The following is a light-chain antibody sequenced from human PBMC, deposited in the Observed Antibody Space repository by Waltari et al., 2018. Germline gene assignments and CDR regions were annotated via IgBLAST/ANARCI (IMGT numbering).Light chain of an antibody. CDR2: DVN. CDR1: TSDVGKYNL. Sequence: QSALTQTATVSGSHGQSITISCTGTTSDVGKYNLVSWYQQHPGKAPSLIIYDVNKRPSGVSKRFSGSKSGNTASLTISGLQAADEANYYCCSYAGSAISVFGGGTKVTVL. J-gene: IGLJ3*02. CDR3: CSYAGSAISV. V-gene: IGLV2-23*02.